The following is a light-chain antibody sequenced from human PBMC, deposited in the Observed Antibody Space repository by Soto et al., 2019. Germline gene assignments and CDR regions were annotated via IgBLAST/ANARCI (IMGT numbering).Light chain of an antibody. CDR2: GAS. V-gene: IGKV3-20*01. J-gene: IGKJ3*01. CDR1: QSVNSNY. CDR3: QQYSSSPPEFT. Sequence: EIVLTQSPGTLSVSPGERVTLSCRASQSVNSNYLAWYQQRPGQAPRLLIFGASYMATGIPDRFSGSGSGTDFTLTISRLEPEDFAVYYCQQYSSSPPEFTFSPGTKVDSK.